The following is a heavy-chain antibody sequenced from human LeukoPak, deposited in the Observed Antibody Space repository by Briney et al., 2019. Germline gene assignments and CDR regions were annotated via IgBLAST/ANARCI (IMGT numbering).Heavy chain of an antibody. CDR1: GYSISSGYY. J-gene: IGHJ4*02. Sequence: SETLSLTCTVSGYSISSGYYWGWIRQPPGKGLEWIGSIYYSGGTYYNPSLKSRVTISIDTSKNQFSLKLRSVTAADTAVYYCARDGNALWGQGTLVTVSS. CDR2: IYYSGGT. CDR3: ARDGNAL. V-gene: IGHV4-38-2*02. D-gene: IGHD1-1*01.